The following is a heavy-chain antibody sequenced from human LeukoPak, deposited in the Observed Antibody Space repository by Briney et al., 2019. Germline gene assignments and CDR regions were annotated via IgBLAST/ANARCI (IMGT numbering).Heavy chain of an antibody. CDR3: VRGSGGYDPLDFDY. D-gene: IGHD5-12*01. J-gene: IGHJ4*02. V-gene: IGHV3-48*04. Sequence: GGSLRLSCAASGCIFSGYSMNWVRQAPGKGLKWISYISSSGTSTYHADSVKGRFTISRENAKKSLNLQMKSLRAEDTAVYYCVRGSGGYDPLDFDYWGRGTLVSVAS. CDR1: GCIFSGYS. CDR2: ISSSGTST.